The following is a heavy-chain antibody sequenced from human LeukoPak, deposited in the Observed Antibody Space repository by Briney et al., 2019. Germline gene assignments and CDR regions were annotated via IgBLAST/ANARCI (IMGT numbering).Heavy chain of an antibody. Sequence: GGSLRLSCAASGFTFSSHAMSWVRQAPGKGLEWVSAISDSGSSTFYADSVKGRFTISRDNSKNTLYLQMHSLRGVDTAVYYCAKARYSISPSFDYWGQGTLVTVSS. CDR2: ISDSGSST. V-gene: IGHV3-23*01. D-gene: IGHD6-13*01. CDR3: AKARYSISPSFDY. J-gene: IGHJ4*02. CDR1: GFTFSSHA.